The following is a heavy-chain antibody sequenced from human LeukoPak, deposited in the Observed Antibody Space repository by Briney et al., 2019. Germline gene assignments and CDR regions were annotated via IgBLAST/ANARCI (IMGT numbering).Heavy chain of an antibody. CDR2: ISWNSGSI. Sequence: GRSLRLSCAASGFTFDDYAMHWVRQAPGKGLEWVSGISWNSGSIGYADSVKGRFTISRDNAKNSLYLQMNSPRAEDTALYYCAKGSGPTLLSATPYWYFDLWGRGTLVTVSS. D-gene: IGHD3-10*01. V-gene: IGHV3-9*01. J-gene: IGHJ2*01. CDR3: AKGSGPTLLSATPYWYFDL. CDR1: GFTFDDYA.